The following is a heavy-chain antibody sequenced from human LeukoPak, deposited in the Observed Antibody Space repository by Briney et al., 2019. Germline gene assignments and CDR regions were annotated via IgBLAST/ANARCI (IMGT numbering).Heavy chain of an antibody. CDR3: ASALYSNSGFDY. V-gene: IGHV1-2*02. CDR2: INPNSGGT. Sequence: ASVKVSCKASGYIFTAYYIHWVRQAPGQGPEWMGWINPNSGGTKYAQRFQGRVTMTRDTSISTVYIELSRLTSDDTAVYYCASALYSNSGFDYWGQGTLVTVSS. J-gene: IGHJ4*02. D-gene: IGHD6-6*01. CDR1: GYIFTAYY.